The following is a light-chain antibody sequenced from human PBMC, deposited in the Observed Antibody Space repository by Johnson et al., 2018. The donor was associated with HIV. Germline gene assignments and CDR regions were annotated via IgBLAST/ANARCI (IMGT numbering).Light chain of an antibody. CDR1: SSNIGNNY. V-gene: IGLV1-51*01. CDR2: ENN. Sequence: QSVLTQPPSVSAAPGQKVTISCSGSSSNIGNNYVSWYQQLPGTAPKLLIYENNKRPSGIPDRFSGSKSGTSATLAITGLQTGDEADYNCGTWDSSLSAYVFGTGTKVTVL. CDR3: GTWDSSLSAYV. J-gene: IGLJ1*01.